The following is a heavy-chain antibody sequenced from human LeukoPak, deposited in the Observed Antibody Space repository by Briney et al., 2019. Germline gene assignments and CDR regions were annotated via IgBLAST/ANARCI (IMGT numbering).Heavy chain of an antibody. Sequence: SETLSLTCAVDGGSFSGHYWSWIRQRPGKGLEWIGEINHSGSSNYSPSLKSRVTISVDTSKNQFSLKLTSVTAADTAVYYCARLFYYGGSGYYGAFEYWGQGNLVTVSS. CDR2: INHSGSS. J-gene: IGHJ4*02. V-gene: IGHV4-34*01. D-gene: IGHD3-22*01. CDR1: GGSFSGHY. CDR3: ARLFYYGGSGYYGAFEY.